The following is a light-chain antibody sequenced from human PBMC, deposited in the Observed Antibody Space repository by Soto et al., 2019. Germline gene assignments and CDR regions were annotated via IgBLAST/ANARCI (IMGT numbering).Light chain of an antibody. J-gene: IGKJ4*01. CDR1: QGLGVW. Sequence: DIPMTQSPSSVSASVGDRVTITCRASQGLGVWLGWYQQKPGKAPQLLIFGASGLQTGVPSRFSGSGSGTDFTLTISSLQPEDFATYYCQQAYSFPLTFGGGTKVDIK. V-gene: IGKV1-12*01. CDR3: QQAYSFPLT. CDR2: GAS.